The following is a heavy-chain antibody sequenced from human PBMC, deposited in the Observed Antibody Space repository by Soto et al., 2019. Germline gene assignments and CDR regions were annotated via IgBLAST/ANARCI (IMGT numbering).Heavy chain of an antibody. V-gene: IGHV3-15*07. CDR2: LKGKNAGGTI. D-gene: IGHD6-25*01. CDR3: ATEFGYSSGQHDH. Sequence: EVQLVESGGGLVKPGESLRLSCAASGFDFNTAWLSWVRQVPGKVLEWVGRLKGKNAGGTIDHAAPVTGRFTISGDDSRNMFYLQMNSLKIEDTAVYFCATEFGYSSGQHDHWGQGTLVTVSS. J-gene: IGHJ4*02. CDR1: GFDFNTAW.